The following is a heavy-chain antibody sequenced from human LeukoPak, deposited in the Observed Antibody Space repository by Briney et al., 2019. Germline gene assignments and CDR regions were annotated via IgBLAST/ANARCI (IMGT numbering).Heavy chain of an antibody. D-gene: IGHD3-3*01. CDR1: GYTFTSYD. J-gene: IGHJ6*03. Sequence: ASVKVSCKASGYTFTSYDINWVRQATGQGLEWMGWMNPNSGNTGYAQKFQGRVTMTRNTSISTAYMELSSLRSEDTAVYYCARGANDFWSGYYTARYYYYMDVWGKGTTVTVSS. V-gene: IGHV1-8*01. CDR3: ARGANDFWSGYYTARYYYYMDV. CDR2: MNPNSGNT.